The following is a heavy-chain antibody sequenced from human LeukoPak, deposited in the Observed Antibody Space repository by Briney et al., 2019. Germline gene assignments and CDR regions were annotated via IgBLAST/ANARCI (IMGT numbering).Heavy chain of an antibody. J-gene: IGHJ4*02. CDR3: ARELKTPVSIYYFDY. CDR1: GYTFTSYY. V-gene: IGHV1-46*01. CDR2: INPSGGST. Sequence: GASVKVSCKASGYTFTSYYMHWVRQAPGQGLEGMGIINPSGGSTSYAQKFQGRVTMTSDMSTSTAYMELRSLGSDDTAVYYCARELKTPVSIYYFDYWGQGTLVTVSS. D-gene: IGHD5/OR15-5a*01.